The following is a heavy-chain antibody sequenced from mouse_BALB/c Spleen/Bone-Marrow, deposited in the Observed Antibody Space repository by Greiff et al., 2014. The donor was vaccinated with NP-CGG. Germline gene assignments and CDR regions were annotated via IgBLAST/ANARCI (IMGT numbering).Heavy chain of an antibody. CDR1: GYTFSSYW. D-gene: IGHD1-2*01. V-gene: IGHV1-9*01. CDR3: ARRLLYYFDY. Sequence: QVQLQQSGAELMKPGASVKISCKATGYTFSSYWIEWVKQGPGHGLEWIGEILPGNGNTNYNENFKGKATFTADTSSNTAYMQLSSLTSEDSAVYYCARRLLYYFDYWGQGTTLTVSS. J-gene: IGHJ2*01. CDR2: ILPGNGNT.